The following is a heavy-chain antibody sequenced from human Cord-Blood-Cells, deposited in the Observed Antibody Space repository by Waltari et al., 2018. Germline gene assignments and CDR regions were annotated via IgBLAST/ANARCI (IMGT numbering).Heavy chain of an antibody. CDR3: ARLDDGYCSSTSCYTFDY. Sequence: QLQLQESGPGLVKPSETLSLTCTVSGGSISSSRYYWGWIRQPPGKGLEWIGSIYYSGGTSCNPARMSRVTVYVDTSKNQVSPKRSAVTAADTAVYYWARLDDGYCSSTSCYTFDYWGQGTLVTVSS. D-gene: IGHD2-2*02. CDR1: GGSISSSRYY. J-gene: IGHJ4*02. CDR2: IYYSGGT. V-gene: IGHV4-39*01.